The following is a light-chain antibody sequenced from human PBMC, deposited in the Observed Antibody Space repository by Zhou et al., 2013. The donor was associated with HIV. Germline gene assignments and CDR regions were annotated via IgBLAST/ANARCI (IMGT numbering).Light chain of an antibody. CDR2: GTS. Sequence: EIVLTQSPGTLSLSPGERATLSCRASQSVISNYLAWYQQKPGQAPRLLIFGTSSRATGIPDRFGGSGSGTDFTLTISGLEPEDFALYYCQQYGSSPLFTFGPGTKVDIK. CDR1: QSVISNY. J-gene: IGKJ3*01. CDR3: QQYGSSPLFT. V-gene: IGKV3-20*01.